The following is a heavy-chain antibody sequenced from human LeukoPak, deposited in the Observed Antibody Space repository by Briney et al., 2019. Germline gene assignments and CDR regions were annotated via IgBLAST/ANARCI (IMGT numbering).Heavy chain of an antibody. Sequence: NPSETLSFTCTVSGGSISSGDYYWSWIRQPPGKGLEWIGYIYYSGSTYYNPSLKSRITISVDTSKNQFSLKLSSVTAADTAVYYCARVLAYCGGDCYSRWFDPWGQGTLVTVSS. CDR1: GGSISSGDYY. V-gene: IGHV4-30-4*01. J-gene: IGHJ5*02. CDR2: IYYSGST. CDR3: ARVLAYCGGDCYSRWFDP. D-gene: IGHD2-21*02.